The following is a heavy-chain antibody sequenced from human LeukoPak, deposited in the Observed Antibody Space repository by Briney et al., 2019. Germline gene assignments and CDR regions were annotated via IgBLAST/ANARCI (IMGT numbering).Heavy chain of an antibody. CDR2: ISSSSSYI. D-gene: IGHD2-2*01. Sequence: GGSLRLSCAASGFTFSSYSMNWVRQAPGKGLEWVSSISSSSSYIYYADSVKGRFTISRDNAKNSLYLQMNSLRAEDTAVYYCARALGYCSSASCYYFDNWGQGTLVTVSS. CDR1: GFTFSSYS. J-gene: IGHJ4*02. V-gene: IGHV3-21*01. CDR3: ARALGYCSSASCYYFDN.